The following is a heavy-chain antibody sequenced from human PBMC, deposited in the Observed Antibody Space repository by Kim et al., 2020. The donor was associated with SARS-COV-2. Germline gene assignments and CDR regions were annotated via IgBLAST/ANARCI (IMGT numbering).Heavy chain of an antibody. CDR2: T. CDR3: ARHVGSSSWFDP. J-gene: IGHJ5*02. Sequence: TYHNPSLKSRVTMSVDTSKNQFSLMLSSVTAADTAVYYCARHVGSSSWFDPWGQGTLVIVSS. D-gene: IGHD6-6*01. V-gene: IGHV4-39*01.